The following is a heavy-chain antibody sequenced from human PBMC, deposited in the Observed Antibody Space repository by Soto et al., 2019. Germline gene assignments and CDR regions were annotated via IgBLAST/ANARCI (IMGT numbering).Heavy chain of an antibody. CDR1: GFTFSSYA. D-gene: IGHD3-10*01. V-gene: IGHV3-23*01. J-gene: IGHJ6*03. CDR2: ISGSGGST. CDR3: AKSVLTPLTYYYYYMDV. Sequence: GGSMRLSCAASGFTFSSYAMSWVRQAPGKGLEWVSAISGSGGSTYYADSVKGRFTVSRDNSKNTLYLQMNSLRAEDTAVYYCAKSVLTPLTYYYYYMDVRGKGPTLTLSS.